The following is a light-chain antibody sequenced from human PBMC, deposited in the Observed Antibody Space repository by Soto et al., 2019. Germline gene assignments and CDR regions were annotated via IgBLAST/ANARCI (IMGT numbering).Light chain of an antibody. J-gene: IGKJ2*01. Sequence: EIVMTQSPATLSVSPGERATLSCRASQSISSKLAWYQQKPGQAPRLLIYGASTRATGIPVRFSGSGSGTEFTLTITSLQPEDFAVYYCQQYNNWPPYTFGQGTKLEIK. CDR3: QQYNNWPPYT. CDR1: QSISSK. CDR2: GAS. V-gene: IGKV3-15*01.